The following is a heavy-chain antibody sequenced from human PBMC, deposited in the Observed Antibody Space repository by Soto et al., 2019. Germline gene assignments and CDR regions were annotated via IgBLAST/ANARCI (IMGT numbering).Heavy chain of an antibody. D-gene: IGHD4-17*01. J-gene: IGHJ4*02. V-gene: IGHV3-33*01. Sequence: PWGSLELSCEASGFTFKTYSMHGVRQPPGKGLEWLAAIWYDGTQKYYADSVKGRFIISRDNSKKTLYLEMNSLRAEDTAVYYCARAGGTTVTGLWHFDSWGQGTLVTVSS. CDR3: ARAGGTTVTGLWHFDS. CDR1: GFTFKTYS. CDR2: IWYDGTQK.